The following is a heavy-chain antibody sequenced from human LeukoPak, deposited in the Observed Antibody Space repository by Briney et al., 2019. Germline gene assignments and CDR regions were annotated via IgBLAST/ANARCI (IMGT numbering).Heavy chain of an antibody. CDR2: IRYDGSNK. CDR3: AKARPVRAVAGDRTLFDY. J-gene: IGHJ4*02. V-gene: IGHV3-30*02. CDR1: GFTFSSYG. Sequence: GGSLRLSCAASGFTFSSYGMHWVRQAPGKGLEWVAFIRYDGSNKYYADSVKGRFTISRDNSKNTLYLQMNSLRAEDTAVYYCAKARPVRAVAGDRTLFDYWGQGTLVTVSS. D-gene: IGHD6-19*01.